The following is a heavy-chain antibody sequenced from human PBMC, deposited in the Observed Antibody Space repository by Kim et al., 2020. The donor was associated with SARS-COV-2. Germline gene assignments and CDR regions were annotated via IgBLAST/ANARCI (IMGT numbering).Heavy chain of an antibody. CDR1: GFTFSSYS. CDR3: ARDNVAVAGYAADY. CDR2: ISSSSSYI. J-gene: IGHJ4*02. Sequence: GGSLRLSCAASGFTFSSYSMNWVRQAPGKGLEWVSSISSSSSYIYYADSVKGRFTISRDNAKNSLYLQMNSLRAEDTAVYYCARDNVAVAGYAADYWGQGTLVTVSS. V-gene: IGHV3-21*01. D-gene: IGHD6-19*01.